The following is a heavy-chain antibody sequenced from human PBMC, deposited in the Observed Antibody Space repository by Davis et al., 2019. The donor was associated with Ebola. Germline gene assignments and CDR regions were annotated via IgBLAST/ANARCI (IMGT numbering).Heavy chain of an antibody. CDR2: ISSDGSGP. CDR1: GFTFSNFW. Sequence: GESLKISCAASGFTFSNFWMHWVRQGPGKGLVWVSRISSDGSGPAYADSVKGRFTISRDNAKSTVYLQMNSLRAGDTAVYYCARSGGHSFGQNWGQGTLVTVSS. J-gene: IGHJ4*02. D-gene: IGHD5-18*01. V-gene: IGHV3-74*03. CDR3: ARSGGHSFGQN.